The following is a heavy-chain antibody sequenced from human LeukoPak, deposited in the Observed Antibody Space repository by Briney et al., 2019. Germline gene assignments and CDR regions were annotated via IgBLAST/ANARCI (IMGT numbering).Heavy chain of an antibody. V-gene: IGHV3-23*01. D-gene: IGHD6-13*01. CDR1: GFTFTNYA. J-gene: IGHJ4*02. CDR3: AKSHASIWNVYDY. Sequence: GGSLRLSCAASGFTFTNYAMSWVRQAPGKGLEWVSAISGSGTRTYYADSVKGRFTISRDNLKNMVFLQMSTLRAEDTAIYYCAKSHASIWNVYDYWGQGTMVTVSS. CDR2: ISGSGTRT.